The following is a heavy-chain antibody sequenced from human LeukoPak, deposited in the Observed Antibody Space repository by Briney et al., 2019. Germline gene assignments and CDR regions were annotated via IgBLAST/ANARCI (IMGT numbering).Heavy chain of an antibody. J-gene: IGHJ5*02. Sequence: GGSLRLSCVASGFTFDDYAMHWVRQAPGKGLEWVSGISWNSGSIGYADSVKGRFTISRDNAKNSLYLQMNSLRAEDTALYYCAKGSWFDPWGQGTLVTVSS. CDR2: ISWNSGSI. CDR3: AKGSWFDP. CDR1: GFTFDDYA. V-gene: IGHV3-9*01.